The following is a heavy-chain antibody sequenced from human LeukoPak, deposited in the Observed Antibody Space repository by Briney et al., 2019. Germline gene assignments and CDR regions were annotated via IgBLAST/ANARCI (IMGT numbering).Heavy chain of an antibody. Sequence: SETLSLTCTVSGGSISSYYWNWIRQPPGKGLEWIGYIYYSGSTNYNPFLKSRVTISVDTSKNQFSLKLSSVTAADTAVYYCARHSSSWYSLIDYWGQGTLVTVSS. D-gene: IGHD6-13*01. CDR1: GGSISSYY. V-gene: IGHV4-59*08. CDR2: IYYSGST. CDR3: ARHSSSWYSLIDY. J-gene: IGHJ4*02.